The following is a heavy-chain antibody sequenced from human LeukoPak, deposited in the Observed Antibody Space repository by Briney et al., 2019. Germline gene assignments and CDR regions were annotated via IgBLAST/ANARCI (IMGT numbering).Heavy chain of an antibody. J-gene: IGHJ4*02. Sequence: GGSLRLSCAASGFAFTTYTMHWVRQAPGKGLEWVSSISSAGSFIYYADLLKGRISISRDNAKNSLYLHLNGLRAEDTAIYYCARDGGSALDYWGQGTLVTVSS. CDR1: GFAFTTYT. V-gene: IGHV3-21*04. CDR2: ISSAGSFI. CDR3: ARDGGSALDY. D-gene: IGHD3-16*01.